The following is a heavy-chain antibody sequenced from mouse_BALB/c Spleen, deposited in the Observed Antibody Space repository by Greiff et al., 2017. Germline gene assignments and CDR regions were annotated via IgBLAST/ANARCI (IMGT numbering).Heavy chain of an antibody. D-gene: IGHD4-1*01. CDR1: GYAFSSSW. CDR2: IYPGDGDT. CDR3: ARDWGDY. V-gene: IGHV1-82*01. Sequence: QVQLQQSGPELVKPGASVKISCKASGYAFSSSWMNWVKQRPGQGLEWIGRIYPGDGDTNYNGKFKGKATLTADKSSSTAYMQLSSLTSVDSAVYFCARDWGDYWGQGTTLTVSS. J-gene: IGHJ2*01.